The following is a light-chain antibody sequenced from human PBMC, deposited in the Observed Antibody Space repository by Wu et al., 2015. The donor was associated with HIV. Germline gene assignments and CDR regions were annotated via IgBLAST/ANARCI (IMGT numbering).Light chain of an antibody. CDR3: QQYNNWLTWT. J-gene: IGKJ1*01. Sequence: EIVMTQSPATLSVSPGERATLSCRASQSVSSNLAWYQQKPGQAPRLLIYGASTRATGIPARFSGSGSGTGFTLTISSLQSEDFAVYYCQQYNNWLTWTFGQGTKGGNQT. V-gene: IGKV3-15*01. CDR1: QSVSSN. CDR2: GAS.